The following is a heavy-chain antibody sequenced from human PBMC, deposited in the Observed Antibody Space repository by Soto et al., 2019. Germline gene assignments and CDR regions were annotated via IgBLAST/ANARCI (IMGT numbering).Heavy chain of an antibody. Sequence: SETLSLTCDVSGVSITSHYWNWIRQSPGMGLEWIGSTYFRGSASYNPSLKSRVTISLGTSKDQLSLTLSAVTAADSAVYYCARDLRSRGWFDPWGPGILVTVS. CDR2: TYFRGSA. V-gene: IGHV4-59*11. J-gene: IGHJ5*02. CDR1: GVSITSHY. CDR3: ARDLRSRGWFDP.